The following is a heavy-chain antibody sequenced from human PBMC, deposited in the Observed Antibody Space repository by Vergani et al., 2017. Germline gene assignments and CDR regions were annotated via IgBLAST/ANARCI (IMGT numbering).Heavy chain of an antibody. CDR1: GYTFRNKD. D-gene: IGHD2-2*01. CDR3: ARNFWGRDIEVVPTAPFWLFDL. Sequence: QIQLVQSAAEVKKPGAALNVSCKASGYTFRNKDISWLRQAPGQGLEWMGSISPHTGRTNTAQQFQDRVIMTTDTSTSTAYLSLGTLTSDDTAVYFCARNFWGRDIEVVPTAPFWLFDLWGRGTRVTVSS. V-gene: IGHV1-18*01. CDR2: ISPHTGRT. J-gene: IGHJ2*01.